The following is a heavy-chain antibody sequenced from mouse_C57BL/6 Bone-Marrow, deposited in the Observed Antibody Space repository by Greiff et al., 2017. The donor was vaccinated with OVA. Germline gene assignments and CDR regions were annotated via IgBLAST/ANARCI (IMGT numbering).Heavy chain of an antibody. CDR1: GFNIKNTY. Sequence: DVKLQESVAELVRPGASVKLSCTASGFNIKNTYMHWVKQRPEQGLEWIGRIDPANGNTKYAPKFQGKATITADTSSTTAYLQLSSLTSEDTAIYYCAASTGSSYAFAYWGQGTLVTVSA. CDR2: IDPANGNT. D-gene: IGHD1-1*01. J-gene: IGHJ3*01. V-gene: IGHV14-3*01. CDR3: AASTGSSYAFAY.